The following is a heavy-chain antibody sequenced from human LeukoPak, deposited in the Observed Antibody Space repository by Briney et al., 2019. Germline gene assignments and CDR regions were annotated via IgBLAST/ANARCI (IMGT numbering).Heavy chain of an antibody. CDR2: ISYDGSNK. Sequence: GGSLRLSCTTSGFTFSNFGLHWVRQAPGKGLEWVAMISYDGSNKYDADSVKGRFTISRDNSNNTLYLQMNSVRTADTAVYYSAKEEGYCNARNCYPAIWGQGTMGTVSS. J-gene: IGHJ3*02. CDR1: GFTFSNFG. D-gene: IGHD2-15*01. CDR3: AKEEGYCNARNCYPAI. V-gene: IGHV3-30*18.